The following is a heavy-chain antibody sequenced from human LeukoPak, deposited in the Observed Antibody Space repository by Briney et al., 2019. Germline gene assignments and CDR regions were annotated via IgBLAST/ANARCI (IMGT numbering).Heavy chain of an antibody. CDR1: GGSISSYY. CDR3: ASTRTRHKRGYCSGGSCYSFDY. Sequence: SETLSLTCTVSGGSISSYYWSWIRQPPGKRLEWIGYIYYSGSTNYNPSLKSRVTISVDTSKNQFSLKLSSVTAADTAVYYCASTRTRHKRGYCSGGSCYSFDYWGQGTLVTVSS. D-gene: IGHD2-15*01. V-gene: IGHV4-59*08. CDR2: IYYSGST. J-gene: IGHJ4*02.